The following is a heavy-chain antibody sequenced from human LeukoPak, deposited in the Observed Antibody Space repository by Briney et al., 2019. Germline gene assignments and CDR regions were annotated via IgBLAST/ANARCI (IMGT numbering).Heavy chain of an antibody. D-gene: IGHD2-21*01. CDR1: GGSISSYY. CDR3: ARAAVGIVSGGASYYYYYYMDV. Sequence: SETLSLTCTVSGGSISSYYWSWIRQPAGKGLEWVGRIYTSGSTNYNPSLKSRVTMSVDTPKNQFSLKLSSVTAADTAVYYCARAAVGIVSGGASYYYYYYMDVWGKGTTVTVSS. V-gene: IGHV4-4*07. CDR2: IYTSGST. J-gene: IGHJ6*03.